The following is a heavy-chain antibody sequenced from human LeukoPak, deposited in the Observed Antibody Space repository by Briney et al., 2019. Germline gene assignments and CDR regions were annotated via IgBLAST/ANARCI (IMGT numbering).Heavy chain of an antibody. CDR2: IYYSGST. D-gene: IGHD4-11*01. CDR3: ASLRERSYYARGFDY. CDR1: GDSISSYY. J-gene: IGHJ4*02. V-gene: IGHV4-59*04. Sequence: PSETLSLTCTVSGDSISSYYWSRIRQPPGKGLEWIGYIYYSGSTYYNPSLKSRVTISVDTSKNQFSLKLSSVTAADTAVYYCASLRERSYYARGFDYWGQGTLVTVSS.